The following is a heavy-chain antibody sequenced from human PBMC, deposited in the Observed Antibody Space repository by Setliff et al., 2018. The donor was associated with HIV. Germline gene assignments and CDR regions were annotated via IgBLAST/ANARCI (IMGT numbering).Heavy chain of an antibody. CDR2: INAGNGNT. V-gene: IGHV1-3*01. J-gene: IGHJ4*01. CDR1: GYTFTSYP. CDR3: ARGRGPSRFDY. Sequence: ASVKVSCKGSGYTFTSYPIHWVRQAPGQRLEWMGWINAGNGNTKYSQRFQGRVTITRDTSASTAYMELSSLRFEDTAIYYCARGRGPSRFDYWGQGTLVTVSS.